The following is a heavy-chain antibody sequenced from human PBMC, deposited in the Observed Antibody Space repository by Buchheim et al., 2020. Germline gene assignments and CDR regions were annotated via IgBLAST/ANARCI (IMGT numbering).Heavy chain of an antibody. J-gene: IGHJ4*02. D-gene: IGHD3-22*01. V-gene: IGHV4-59*01. Sequence: QVQLQESGPGLVKPSESLSLTCSVSGGSITSYYWSWIRQPPGKGLEWIGYIYYSGGTNYNPSLKSRVIISLETSKNQFSLKLSSVTAADTAVYYCARGLGFYDSSGLNDYWGQGTL. CDR3: ARGLGFYDSSGLNDY. CDR1: GGSITSYY. CDR2: IYYSGGT.